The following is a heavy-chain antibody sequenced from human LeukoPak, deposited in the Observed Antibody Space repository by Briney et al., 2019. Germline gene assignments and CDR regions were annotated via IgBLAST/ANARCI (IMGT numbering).Heavy chain of an antibody. V-gene: IGHV1-8*01. J-gene: IGHJ6*03. CDR3: ARDYGYCSSFEPRCYYYYMDV. CDR1: GYTFTSYD. Sequence: RASVKVSCKASGYTFTSYDINWVRQATGQGLEWMGWMNPNSGNTGYAQKFQGRVTMTRNTSISTAYMELSSLRSEDTAAYYCARDYGYCSSFEPRCYYYYMDVWGKGTTVTVSS. D-gene: IGHD2-2*01. CDR2: MNPNSGNT.